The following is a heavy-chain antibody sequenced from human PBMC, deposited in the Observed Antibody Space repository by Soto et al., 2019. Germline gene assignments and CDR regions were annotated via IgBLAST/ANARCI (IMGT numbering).Heavy chain of an antibody. J-gene: IGHJ3*02. CDR1: GFTFSSYG. CDR2: ISYDGSNK. D-gene: IGHD2-15*01. Sequence: QVQLVESGGGVVQPGRSLRLSCAASGFTFSSYGMHWVRQAPGKGLEWVAVISYDGSNKYYADSVKGRFTISRDNSKITLYLQMNSLRAEDTAVYYCAKIPYSGAFDIWGQGTMVTVSS. CDR3: AKIPYSGAFDI. V-gene: IGHV3-30*18.